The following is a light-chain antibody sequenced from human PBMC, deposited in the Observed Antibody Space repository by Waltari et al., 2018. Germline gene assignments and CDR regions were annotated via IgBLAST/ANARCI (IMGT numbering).Light chain of an antibody. V-gene: IGLV2-14*01. Sequence: QSALTQPASVSGSPGQSIKHSCTGTSSDVGGYRYVSWYQQHPGNAPKLRIYDVSQRPSWVPNRFSRSKSGNTASLTIFGLQAEDEADYYVSSYTSSSTYVFGTGTKVTVL. CDR3: SSYTSSSTYV. J-gene: IGLJ1*01. CDR1: SSDVGGYRY. CDR2: DVS.